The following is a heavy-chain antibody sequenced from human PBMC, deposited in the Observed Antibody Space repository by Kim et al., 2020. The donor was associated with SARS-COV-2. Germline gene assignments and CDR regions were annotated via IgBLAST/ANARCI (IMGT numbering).Heavy chain of an antibody. CDR2: ISWNSGSI. J-gene: IGHJ4*01. V-gene: IGHV3-9*01. Sequence: GGSLRLSCAASGFTFDDYAMHWVRQAPGKGLEWVSGISWNSGSIGYVDSVKGRFTISRDNAKNSLYLQMNSLRAEDTALYYCAKGTYYYDSSGSSLFDY. D-gene: IGHD3-22*01. CDR3: AKGTYYYDSSGSSLFDY. CDR1: GFTFDDYA.